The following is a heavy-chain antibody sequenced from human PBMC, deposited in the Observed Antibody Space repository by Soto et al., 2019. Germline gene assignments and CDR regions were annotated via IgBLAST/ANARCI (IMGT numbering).Heavy chain of an antibody. J-gene: IGHJ4*02. V-gene: IGHV1-69*01. CDR3: ARDDDYTELHFDY. CDR2: IIPLFGTT. Sequence: VLLVQSGTEVKKPGSSVKVSCKASGDSFNSFGISWVRQAPGQGLEWMGGIIPLFGTTNYAQKFQGRVTITADESTSTAYMELSSLRSGDTAVYFCARDDDYTELHFDYWGQGTLVTVSS. D-gene: IGHD4-4*01. CDR1: GDSFNSFG.